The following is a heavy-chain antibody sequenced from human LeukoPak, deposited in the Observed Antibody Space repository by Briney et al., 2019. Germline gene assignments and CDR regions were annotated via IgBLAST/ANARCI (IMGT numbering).Heavy chain of an antibody. Sequence: SVKVSCKASGYTFTDYYMHWVRQAPGQGLEWMGGIIPIFGTANYAQKFQGRVTITADESTSTAYMELSSLRSEDTAVYYCARAIGDGYNYLDYWGQGTLVTVSS. J-gene: IGHJ4*02. CDR3: ARAIGDGYNYLDY. D-gene: IGHD5-24*01. CDR1: GYTFTDYY. V-gene: IGHV1-69*13. CDR2: IIPIFGTA.